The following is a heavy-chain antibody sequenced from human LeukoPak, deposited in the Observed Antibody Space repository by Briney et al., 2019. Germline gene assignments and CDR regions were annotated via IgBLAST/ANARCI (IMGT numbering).Heavy chain of an antibody. Sequence: KPSETLSLTCTVSGYSISSSYYWGWIRQPPGKGLEWIGSIYYSGSTYYNPSLKSRVTISVDTSKNQFSLKLSSVTAADTAVYYCARDQDSSSGNNWFDPWGQGTLVTVSS. J-gene: IGHJ5*02. CDR2: IYYSGST. D-gene: IGHD6-6*01. V-gene: IGHV4-38-2*02. CDR1: GYSISSSYY. CDR3: ARDQDSSSGNNWFDP.